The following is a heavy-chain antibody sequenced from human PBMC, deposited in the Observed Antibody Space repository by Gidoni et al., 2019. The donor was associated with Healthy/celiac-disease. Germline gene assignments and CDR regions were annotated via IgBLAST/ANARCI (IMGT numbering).Heavy chain of an antibody. CDR3: ARAGDYYDSSGYHYWFDP. D-gene: IGHD3-22*01. CDR1: GGTFSSYA. J-gene: IGHJ5*02. CDR2: IIPIFGTA. V-gene: IGHV1-69*01. Sequence: QVQLVQSGAEVKKPGSSVKVSCKASGGTFSSYAISWVRQAPGQGLEWMGGIIPIFGTANYAQKFQGRVTITADESTSTAYMELSSLRSEDTAVYYCARAGDYYDSSGYHYWFDPWGQGTLVTVSS.